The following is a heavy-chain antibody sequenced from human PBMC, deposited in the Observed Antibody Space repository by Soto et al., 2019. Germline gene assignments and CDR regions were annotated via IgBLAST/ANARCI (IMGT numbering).Heavy chain of an antibody. CDR1: GYSFSDFG. CDR3: ARSDYYEDTGTFEN. CDR2: ISGKNGNT. V-gene: IGHV1-18*04. Sequence: QVHLVQSGGGLKKPGASVKVSCKASGYSFSDFGITWVRQAPGQGLEWMGWISGKNGNTNYAQKVQGRVTLTADTLTSTAYMELWALTPDDTGIYYCARSDYYEDTGTFENWGQGTPVTVSS. J-gene: IGHJ4*02. D-gene: IGHD4-17*01.